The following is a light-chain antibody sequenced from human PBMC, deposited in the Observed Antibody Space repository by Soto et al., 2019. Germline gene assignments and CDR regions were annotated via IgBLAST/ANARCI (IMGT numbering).Light chain of an antibody. CDR3: AAWDVSLVV. CDR1: SSNIGTNT. J-gene: IGLJ2*01. V-gene: IGLV1-44*01. Sequence: QTVVTQPPSVSGTPGQRVTISCSGSSSNIGTNTVIWYQQLPGAAPKLLIYSDNQRPSGVPDRFSGSKSGTSASLAISGLQSEDEADYYCAAWDVSLVVFGGGTQLTVL. CDR2: SDN.